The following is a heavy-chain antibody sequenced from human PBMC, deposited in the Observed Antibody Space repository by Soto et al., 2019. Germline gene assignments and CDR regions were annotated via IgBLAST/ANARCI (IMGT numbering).Heavy chain of an antibody. J-gene: IGHJ4*02. D-gene: IGHD1-26*01. CDR1: GFSLSANGVA. V-gene: IGHV2-5*01. CDR3: ANRYWELPRD. CDR2: IYWNDDK. Sequence: QITLKESGPTLVKPTQTLTLTCTFSGFSLSANGVAVDWIRQPPGKALEWLAHIYWNDDKRYSPSLRSRLTITKDTSKNQVVLTMTNMDPVDTATYCCANRYWELPRDWGQGTLVTVSS.